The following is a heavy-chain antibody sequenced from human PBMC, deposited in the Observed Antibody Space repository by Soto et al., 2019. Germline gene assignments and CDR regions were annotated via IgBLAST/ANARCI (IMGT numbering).Heavy chain of an antibody. CDR3: ATITIFGIRYYYYYGMDV. Sequence: PSETLSLTCAVSGYSISSGYYWGWIRQPPGKGLEWIGSIYHSGSTYYNPSLKSRVTISVDTSKNQFSLKLSSVTAADTAVYYCATITIFGIRYYYYYGMDVWGQGTTVTVSS. V-gene: IGHV4-38-2*01. CDR2: IYHSGST. CDR1: GYSISSGYY. D-gene: IGHD3-3*01. J-gene: IGHJ6*02.